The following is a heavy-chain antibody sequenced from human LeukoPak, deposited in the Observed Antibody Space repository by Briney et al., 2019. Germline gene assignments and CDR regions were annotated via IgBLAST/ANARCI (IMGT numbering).Heavy chain of an antibody. Sequence: GGSLRLSCTGSGFNFDDYSMIWFRQAPGKGLEWVGFIRSKAFGGTTEYAASVKGRFTISRDDSKSIAYMQMSSLQTEDTAVYYCTRELLWFGVSRYYFDFWGQGTLVTVSS. CDR3: TRELLWFGVSRYYFDF. D-gene: IGHD3-10*01. V-gene: IGHV3-49*03. CDR2: IRSKAFGGTT. CDR1: GFNFDDYS. J-gene: IGHJ4*02.